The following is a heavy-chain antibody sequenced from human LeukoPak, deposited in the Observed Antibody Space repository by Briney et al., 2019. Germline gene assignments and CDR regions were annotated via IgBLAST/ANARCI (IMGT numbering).Heavy chain of an antibody. J-gene: IGHJ4*02. V-gene: IGHV3-33*01. CDR3: ARGQITMVRGVITDYFDY. CDR1: GFTFSSYG. D-gene: IGHD3-10*01. Sequence: GGSLRLSCAASGFTFSSYGMHWVRQAPGKGLEWVAVIWYDGSNKYYADSVKGRFTISRDNSKNTLYLQMNSLRAEDTAVYYSARGQITMVRGVITDYFDYWGQGTLVTVSS. CDR2: IWYDGSNK.